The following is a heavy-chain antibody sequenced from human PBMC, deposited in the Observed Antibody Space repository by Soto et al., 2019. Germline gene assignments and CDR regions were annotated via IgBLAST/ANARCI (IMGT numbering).Heavy chain of an antibody. CDR1: GGSISSGGYY. Sequence: KPSETLSLTCTVSGGSISSGGYYWSWIRQHPGKGLEWIGYIYYSGSTYYNPSLKSRVTISVDTSKNQFSLKLSSVTAADTAVYYCASDSIAARLFDYWGQGTLVTVSS. CDR3: ASDSIAARLFDY. J-gene: IGHJ4*02. D-gene: IGHD6-6*01. CDR2: IYYSGST. V-gene: IGHV4-31*03.